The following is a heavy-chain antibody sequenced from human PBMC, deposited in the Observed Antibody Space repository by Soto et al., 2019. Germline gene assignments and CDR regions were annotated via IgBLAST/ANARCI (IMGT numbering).Heavy chain of an antibody. V-gene: IGHV4-34*01. CDR1: GGSFSGYY. J-gene: IGHJ4*02. D-gene: IGHD6-6*01. CDR3: ARERIAPQYYFDY. Sequence: SETLSLTCAVYGGSFSGYYWSWIRQPPGKGLEWIGEINHSGSTNYNPSLKSRVTISVDTSKNQFSLKLSSVTAADTAVYYCARERIAPQYYFDYWGQGTLVTVSS. CDR2: INHSGST.